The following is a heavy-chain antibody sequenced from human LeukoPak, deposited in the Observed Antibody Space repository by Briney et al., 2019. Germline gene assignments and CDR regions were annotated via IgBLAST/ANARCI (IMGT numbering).Heavy chain of an antibody. J-gene: IGHJ2*01. Sequence: ASVKVSCKASGYTFTSYYMHWVRQAPGQGLEWMGIINPSGGSTSYAQKFQGRVTMTRDTSTSTVYVELSSLRAEDTALYYCAKAYTAYFDLWGRGTLVTVSS. CDR3: AKAYTAYFDL. D-gene: IGHD5-18*01. CDR1: GYTFTSYY. V-gene: IGHV1-46*01. CDR2: INPSGGST.